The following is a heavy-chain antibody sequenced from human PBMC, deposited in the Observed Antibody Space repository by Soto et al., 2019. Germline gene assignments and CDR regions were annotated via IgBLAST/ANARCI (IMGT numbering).Heavy chain of an antibody. CDR1: AFTVSSNH. CDR2: IYNDGST. J-gene: IGHJ4*02. D-gene: IGHD4-17*01. V-gene: IGHV3-53*01. CDR3: AGYGGNSV. Sequence: EVQLVESGGGLTQPGGSLRLSCAVSAFTVSSNHVTWVRQATGQGLQWVSAIYNDGSTYYADSVKGRFTISRDNSKNTVFRQRNSLRAEDTAVYYCAGYGGNSVWGQVTLVTVSS.